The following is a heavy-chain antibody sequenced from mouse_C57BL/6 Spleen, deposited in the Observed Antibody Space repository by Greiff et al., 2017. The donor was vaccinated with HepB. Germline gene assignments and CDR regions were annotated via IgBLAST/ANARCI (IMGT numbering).Heavy chain of an antibody. CDR1: GFTFSSYA. V-gene: IGHV5-9-1*02. CDR3: TRAPAKGYAMDY. Sequence: EVKLMESGEGLVKPGGSLKLSCAASGFTFSSYAMSWVRQTPEKRLEWVAYISSGGDYIYYADTVKGRFTISRDNARNTLYLQMSSLKSEDTAMYYGTRAPAKGYAMDYWGQGTSVTVSS. J-gene: IGHJ4*01. CDR2: ISSGGDYI.